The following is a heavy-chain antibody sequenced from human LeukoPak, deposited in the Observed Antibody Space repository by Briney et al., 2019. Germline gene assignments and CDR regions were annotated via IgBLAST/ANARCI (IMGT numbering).Heavy chain of an antibody. J-gene: IGHJ4*02. D-gene: IGHD3-9*01. CDR3: ARGGGVLRYFDWLVGSDY. CDR1: GYTFTSYG. Sequence: ASVKVSCKASGYTFTSYGISWVRQAPGQGLEWMGWISAYNGNTNYAQKLQGRVTMTTDTSTSTAYMELRSLRSDDTAVYYCARGGGVLRYFDWLVGSDYWGQGTLVTVSS. CDR2: ISAYNGNT. V-gene: IGHV1-18*01.